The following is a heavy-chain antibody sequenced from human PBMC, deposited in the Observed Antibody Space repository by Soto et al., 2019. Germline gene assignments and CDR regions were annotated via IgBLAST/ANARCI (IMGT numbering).Heavy chain of an antibody. Sequence: PGGSLRLSCAASGFTFSSYAMHWVRQAPGKGLEWVAVISYDGSNKYYADSVKGRFTISRDNSKNTLYLQMNSLRAEDTAVYYYARDVESGSSQYYYYYYGMDVWGQGTMVTVSS. CDR1: GFTFSSYA. CDR2: ISYDGSNK. D-gene: IGHD1-26*01. V-gene: IGHV3-30-3*01. J-gene: IGHJ6*02. CDR3: ARDVESGSSQYYYYYYGMDV.